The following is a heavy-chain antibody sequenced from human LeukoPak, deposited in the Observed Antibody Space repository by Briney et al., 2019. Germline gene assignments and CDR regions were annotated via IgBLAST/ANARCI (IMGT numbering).Heavy chain of an antibody. Sequence: GGSLRLSCAASGFTFSSYWMSWVRQAPGKGPEWVANIKQDGSEKYYVDSVKGRFTISRDNAKNSLYLQMNSLRAEDTAVYYCMVRGPYYYYGMDVWGQGTTVTVSS. CDR1: GFTFSSYW. CDR2: IKQDGSEK. CDR3: MVRGPYYYYGMDV. V-gene: IGHV3-7*01. D-gene: IGHD3-10*01. J-gene: IGHJ6*02.